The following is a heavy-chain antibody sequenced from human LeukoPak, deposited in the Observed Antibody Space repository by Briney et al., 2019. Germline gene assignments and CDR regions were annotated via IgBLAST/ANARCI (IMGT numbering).Heavy chain of an antibody. J-gene: IGHJ4*02. Sequence: PGGSLRLSCAASGFTFSSYEMNWVRQAPGKGLEWVSYISSSGSTIYYADSVKGRFTISRDNAKNSLYLQMNSLRAEDTAVYYCKVTIFGATYYFDYWGQGTLVTVSS. V-gene: IGHV3-48*03. CDR1: GFTFSSYE. CDR2: ISSSGSTI. CDR3: KVTIFGATYYFDY. D-gene: IGHD3-3*01.